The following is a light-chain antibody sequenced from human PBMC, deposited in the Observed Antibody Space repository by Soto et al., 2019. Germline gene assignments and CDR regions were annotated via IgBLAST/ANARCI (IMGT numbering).Light chain of an antibody. CDR3: QQRSDWLT. CDR1: QSVSSSY. Sequence: DIVLTQSPGTLSLSPGERATLSCRASQSVSSSYLAWYQQKPGQAPRLLIYDASYRATGIPARFSGGGSGTDFTLSISSLEPEDFAVYYCQQRSDWLTFGGGTKVDIK. V-gene: IGKV3D-20*02. J-gene: IGKJ4*01. CDR2: DAS.